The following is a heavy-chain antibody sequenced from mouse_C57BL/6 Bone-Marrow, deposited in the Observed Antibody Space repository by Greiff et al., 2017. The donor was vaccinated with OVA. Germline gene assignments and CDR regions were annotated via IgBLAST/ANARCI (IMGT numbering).Heavy chain of an antibody. CDR1: GFTFSDYG. V-gene: IGHV5-17*01. J-gene: IGHJ1*03. CDR3: ARINYWYFDV. Sequence: EVKLVESGGGLVKPGGSLKLSCAASGFTFSDYGMHWVRQAPEKGLEWVAYISSGSSTIYYADTVKSRFTISRDNAKNTLFLQMTSLRSEDTAMYYCARINYWYFDVWGTGTTVTVSS. CDR2: ISSGSSTI.